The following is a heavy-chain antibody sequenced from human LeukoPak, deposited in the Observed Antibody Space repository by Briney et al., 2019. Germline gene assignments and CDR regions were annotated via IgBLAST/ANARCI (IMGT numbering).Heavy chain of an antibody. CDR2: ISYDGSNK. Sequence: GRSLRLSCAASGFTFSSYGMHWVRQAPGKGLEWVAVISYDGSNKYYADSVKGRFTISRDNSKNTLYLQMNSLRAEDTAVYYCAKDREYYYYYGTYVWGQGTTVTVSS. V-gene: IGHV3-30*18. CDR1: GFTFSSYG. J-gene: IGHJ6*02. CDR3: AKDREYYYYYGTYV.